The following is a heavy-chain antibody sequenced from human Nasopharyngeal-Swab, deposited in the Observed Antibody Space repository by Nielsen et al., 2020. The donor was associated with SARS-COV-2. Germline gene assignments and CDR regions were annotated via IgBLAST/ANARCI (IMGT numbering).Heavy chain of an antibody. D-gene: IGHD3-10*01. V-gene: IGHV6-1*01. CDR2: TYYRAKWNN. Sequence: CPSRGLEGVGRTYYRAKWNNDYAVSVKSRITINPDTSKNQFSLQLNSVTPEDTAVYYCARDLLDIWYGEVSFVGWFDPWGQGTLVTVSS. J-gene: IGHJ5*02. CDR3: ARDLLDIWYGEVSFVGWFDP.